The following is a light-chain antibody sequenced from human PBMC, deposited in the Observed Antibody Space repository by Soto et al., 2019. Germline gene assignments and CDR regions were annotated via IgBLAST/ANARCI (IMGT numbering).Light chain of an antibody. V-gene: IGKV3-15*01. CDR2: GAS. Sequence: EIVMTQSPATLSVSPGERATLSCRASQSVSSNLAWYQQKPGQAPRLLIYGASTRATGIPARFSGSGSGTEFTLTISSLQSEDIAVYYCQQCNDWPPTFGQGTTV. J-gene: IGKJ1*01. CDR1: QSVSSN. CDR3: QQCNDWPPT.